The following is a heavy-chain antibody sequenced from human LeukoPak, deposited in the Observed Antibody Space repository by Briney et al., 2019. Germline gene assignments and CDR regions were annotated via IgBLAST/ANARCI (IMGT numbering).Heavy chain of an antibody. CDR2: IYSGGST. Sequence: GGSLRLSCAASGFTVSSNYMSWVRQAPGKGLEWVSVIYSGGSTYYSDSVKGRFTISRDNSKKRLYLQMNSLRAEDTAVYYCARIIAAAGTDWFDPWGQGTLVTVSS. D-gene: IGHD6-13*01. J-gene: IGHJ5*02. V-gene: IGHV3-66*01. CDR1: GFTVSSNY. CDR3: ARIIAAAGTDWFDP.